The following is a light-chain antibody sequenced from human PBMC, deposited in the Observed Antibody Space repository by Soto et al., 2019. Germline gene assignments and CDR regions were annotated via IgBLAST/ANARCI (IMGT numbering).Light chain of an antibody. CDR2: WAS. CDR3: QQYYTTRAVT. Sequence: DIVMTQSPDSLAVSLGERATINCKSSQSVLYSSNNKNYLAWYQQKPGQPPKLLIYWASSRESGVPDRFSGSGSGTDFTLTISSLQAEDVAVYYCQQYYTTRAVTFGGGTKVEIK. J-gene: IGKJ4*01. CDR1: QSVLYSSNNKNY. V-gene: IGKV4-1*01.